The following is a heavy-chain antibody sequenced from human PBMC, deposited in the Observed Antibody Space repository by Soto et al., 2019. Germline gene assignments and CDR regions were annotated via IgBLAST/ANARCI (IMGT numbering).Heavy chain of an antibody. CDR2: VSYDGTNE. CDR3: ARDMSMAVPGRGEYYYYYGMDF. CDR1: RFNLNIYG. J-gene: IGHJ6*02. D-gene: IGHD6-19*01. V-gene: IGHV3-30*03. Sequence: GGSLRLSCAASRFNLNIYGMHWVRQAPGTGLEWVAVVSYDGTNEYYADSVKGRFTISRDNSKNTLYLEMNSLRPEDTAVYYCARDMSMAVPGRGEYYYYYGMDFWGRGTTVTVSS.